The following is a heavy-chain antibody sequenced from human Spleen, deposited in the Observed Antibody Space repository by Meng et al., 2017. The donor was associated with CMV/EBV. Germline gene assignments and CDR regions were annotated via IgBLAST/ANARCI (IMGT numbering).Heavy chain of an antibody. CDR1: GYTFNNYA. D-gene: IGHD2-21*02. CDR2: INLKTGGT. Sequence: ASVKVSCKASGYTFNNYAMNWVRQAPGQGLQWMGWINLKTGGTNYLQKFQGRVTMTRDTSISTAYMDLSRLRLDDTAVYYCARELYAGGDTSSSLDVWGQGTTVTVSS. V-gene: IGHV1-2*02. CDR3: ARELYAGGDTSSSLDV. J-gene: IGHJ6*02.